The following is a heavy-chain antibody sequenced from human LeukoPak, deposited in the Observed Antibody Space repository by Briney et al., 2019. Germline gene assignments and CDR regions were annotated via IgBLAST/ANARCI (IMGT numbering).Heavy chain of an antibody. Sequence: GGSLRLSCAASGFTFSSYWMSWVRQAPGKGLEWVSAISGSGGSTCYADSVKGRFTISRDNSKNTLYLQMNSLRAEDTAVYYCAKEPDYGDYFDYWGQGTLVTVSS. J-gene: IGHJ4*02. CDR2: ISGSGGST. D-gene: IGHD4-17*01. CDR3: AKEPDYGDYFDY. V-gene: IGHV3-23*01. CDR1: GFTFSSYW.